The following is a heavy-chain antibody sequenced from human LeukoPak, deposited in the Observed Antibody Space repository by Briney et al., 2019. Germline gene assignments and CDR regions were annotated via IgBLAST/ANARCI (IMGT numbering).Heavy chain of an antibody. CDR2: INVILDTA. CDR1: GGTFSGYA. J-gene: IGHJ3*02. CDR3: ARDRGIGDASDI. V-gene: IGHV1-69*04. Sequence: GASVKVSCKAPGGTFSGYAISWVRQAPGQGLEWMGRINVILDTANYAQKFQGRVTIIADISTSTSYMELSSLRSEDTAVYYCARDRGIGDASDIWGQGTMVTVSS. D-gene: IGHD3-10*01.